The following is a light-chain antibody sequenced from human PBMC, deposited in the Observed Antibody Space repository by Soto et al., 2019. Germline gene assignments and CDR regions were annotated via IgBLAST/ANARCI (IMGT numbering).Light chain of an antibody. Sequence: QSALTQPTSVSGSPGQSITISCTGSSNDIGAYNYVSWYQQHPGKAPRLLIHGVRDRPSGVPSRFSGSKSGNTASLTISGLQAEDEADYYCNSYTNRNTVVFGGGTKLTVL. J-gene: IGLJ2*01. V-gene: IGLV2-14*01. CDR3: NSYTNRNTVV. CDR2: GVR. CDR1: SNDIGAYNY.